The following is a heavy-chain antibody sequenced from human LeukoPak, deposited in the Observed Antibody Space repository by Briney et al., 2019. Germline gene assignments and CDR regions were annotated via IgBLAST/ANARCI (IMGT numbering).Heavy chain of an antibody. CDR3: ARDTGVYYYDSSGYGPPDV. CDR2: IIPILGIA. CDR1: GGTFSSYA. V-gene: IGHV1-69*04. D-gene: IGHD3-22*01. J-gene: IGHJ6*02. Sequence: ASVKVSCKASGGTFSSYAISWVRQAPGQGLEWMGRIIPILGIANYAQKFQGRVTITADKSTSTAYMELSSLRSEDTAVYYCARDTGVYYYDSSGYGPPDVWGQGTTVTVSS.